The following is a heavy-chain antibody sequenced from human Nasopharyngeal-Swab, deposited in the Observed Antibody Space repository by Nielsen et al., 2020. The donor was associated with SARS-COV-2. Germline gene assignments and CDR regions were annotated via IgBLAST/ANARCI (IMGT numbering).Heavy chain of an antibody. CDR3: ARERAIYDYIWGSYLAFDI. Sequence: ASVKVSCKASGYTFTSYGISWVRQAPGQGLEWMGWISAYNGNTNYAQKLQGRVTITRDTSASTAYMELSSLRSEDTAVYYCARERAIYDYIWGSYLAFDIWGQGTMVTVSS. CDR2: ISAYNGNT. V-gene: IGHV1-18*01. J-gene: IGHJ3*02. CDR1: GYTFTSYG. D-gene: IGHD3-16*02.